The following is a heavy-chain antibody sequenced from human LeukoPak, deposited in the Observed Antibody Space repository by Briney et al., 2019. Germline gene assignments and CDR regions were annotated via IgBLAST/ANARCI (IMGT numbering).Heavy chain of an antibody. V-gene: IGHV3-9*03. J-gene: IGHJ4*02. CDR2: ISWNSGSI. CDR1: GFTFDDYA. Sequence: GGSLRLSCAASGFTFDDYAMHWVRQAPGKGLEWVSGISWNSGSIGYADSVKGRFTISRDNAKNSLYLQMNSLRAEDMALYYCAKDMASSYSYGFDYRGQGTLVTVSS. CDR3: AKDMASSYSYGFDY. D-gene: IGHD5-18*01.